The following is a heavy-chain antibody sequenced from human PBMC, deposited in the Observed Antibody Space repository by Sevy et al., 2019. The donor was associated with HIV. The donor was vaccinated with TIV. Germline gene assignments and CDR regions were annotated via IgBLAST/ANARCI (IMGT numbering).Heavy chain of an antibody. D-gene: IGHD2-2*01. Sequence: GESLKISCKGSGYTFSNYWIGWVRQMPGKGLEWMGVIYPGDSVTRYSPSFQGQVTMSADKSTSTAYLQWISLKTSDTAIYYCARYPSVVVPAAEYYVDYWGQGTLVTVSS. CDR2: IYPGDSVT. CDR3: ARYPSVVVPAAEYYVDY. J-gene: IGHJ4*02. V-gene: IGHV5-51*01. CDR1: GYTFSNYW.